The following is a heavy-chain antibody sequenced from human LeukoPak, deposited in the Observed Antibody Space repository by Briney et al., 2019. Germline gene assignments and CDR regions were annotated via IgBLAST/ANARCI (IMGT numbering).Heavy chain of an antibody. V-gene: IGHV3-66*01. Sequence: GGSLRLSCAASGFTVSSNYMSWVRQAPGKGLEWVSVIYSGGSTYYADSVKGRFTISRDNSKNTLYLQMTSLRAEDTAVYYCASGLGAYCGGDCKRDYWGQGTLVTVSS. CDR2: IYSGGST. J-gene: IGHJ4*02. CDR3: ASGLGAYCGGDCKRDY. CDR1: GFTVSSNY. D-gene: IGHD2-21*02.